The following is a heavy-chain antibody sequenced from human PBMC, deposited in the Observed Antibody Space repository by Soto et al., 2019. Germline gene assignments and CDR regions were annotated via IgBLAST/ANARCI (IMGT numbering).Heavy chain of an antibody. CDR3: AKAPTVVTHWFDP. J-gene: IGHJ5*02. CDR1: GFTFENLA. CDR2: IDWNSGTI. V-gene: IGHV3-9*01. Sequence: EMQLVESGGGLVQPGRSLRLSCAVSGFTFENLALHWVPQAPGKGLEWVSGIDWNSGTIAYADSVKGRFTLSRDSATSSLYLHLDGLRPEDTAFYYCAKAPTVVTHWFDPWGQGTLITVSS. D-gene: IGHD2-21*02.